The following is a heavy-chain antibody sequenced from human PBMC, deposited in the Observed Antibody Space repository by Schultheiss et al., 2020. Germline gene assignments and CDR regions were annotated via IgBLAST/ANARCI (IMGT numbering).Heavy chain of an antibody. J-gene: IGHJ4*02. CDR3: AKDILEYSSGGNDY. CDR2: ISWNSGSI. CDR1: GFTFSTYS. Sequence: CGSLRLSCAASGFTFSTYSMNWVRQAPGKGLEWVSGISWNSGSIGYADSVKGRFTISRDNAKNSLYLQMNSLRAEDTALYYCAKDILEYSSGGNDYWGQGTLVTVSS. V-gene: IGHV3-9*01. D-gene: IGHD6-19*01.